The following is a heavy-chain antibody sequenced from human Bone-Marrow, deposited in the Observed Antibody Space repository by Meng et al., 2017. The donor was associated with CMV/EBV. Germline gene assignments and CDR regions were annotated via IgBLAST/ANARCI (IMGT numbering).Heavy chain of an antibody. J-gene: IGHJ5*02. D-gene: IGHD2-2*01. V-gene: IGHV4-31*03. CDR2: IYYSGST. Sequence: SETLSLTCTVSGGSISSGGYCWSWIRQHPGKGLEWIGYIYYSGSTYYNPSLESRVIMSVDTSNNQFSLKVTSVTAADTAVYYCARRGYCNNISCPDWFDHWGQGTLVTVSS. CDR1: GGSISSGGYC. CDR3: ARRGYCNNISCPDWFDH.